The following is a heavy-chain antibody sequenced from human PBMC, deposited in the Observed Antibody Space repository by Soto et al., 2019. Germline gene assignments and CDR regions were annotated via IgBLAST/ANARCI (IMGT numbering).Heavy chain of an antibody. CDR2: ISGSGGST. J-gene: IGHJ4*02. D-gene: IGHD6-19*01. V-gene: IGHV3-23*01. Sequence: PGGSLRLSCAASGFTFSSYAMSWVRQAPGKGLEWVPAISGSGGSTYYADSVKGRFTISRDNSKNTLYLQMNSLRAEDTAVYYCAKRKYSSGWYPADYFDYWGQGTLVTVSS. CDR1: GFTFSSYA. CDR3: AKRKYSSGWYPADYFDY.